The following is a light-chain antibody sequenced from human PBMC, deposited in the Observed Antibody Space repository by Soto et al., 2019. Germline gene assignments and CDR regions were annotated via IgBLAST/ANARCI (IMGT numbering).Light chain of an antibody. Sequence: QSVLTQPPSVSGAPGQRVTISCTGNNSNIGAGYDVHWYQRLPGTAPKLLIFANTNRPSGVPDRFSGSKSGTSASLAFTGLQPEDEADYYCQSFDSSLSPVLFGGGTKLTVL. J-gene: IGLJ3*02. CDR1: NSNIGAGYD. CDR3: QSFDSSLSPVL. CDR2: ANT. V-gene: IGLV1-40*01.